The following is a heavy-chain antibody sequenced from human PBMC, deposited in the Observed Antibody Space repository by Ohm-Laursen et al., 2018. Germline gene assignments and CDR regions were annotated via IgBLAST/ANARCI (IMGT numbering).Heavy chain of an antibody. CDR1: GGSISSYY. CDR3: ARGYCSGGSCYYFDY. CDR2: IYYSGST. V-gene: IGHV4-59*12. J-gene: IGHJ4*02. Sequence: SETLSLTCTVSGGSISSYYWSWIRQPPGKGLEWIGYIYYSGSTNYNPSLKSRVTMSVDTSKAQFSVKLSAVTAADTAVYYCARGYCSGGSCYYFDYWGQGTLVTVSS. D-gene: IGHD2-15*01.